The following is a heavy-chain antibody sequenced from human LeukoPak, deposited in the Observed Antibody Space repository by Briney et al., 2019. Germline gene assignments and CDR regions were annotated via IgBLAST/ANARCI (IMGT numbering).Heavy chain of an antibody. CDR3: ARVQYYYDSSGYSLFDY. J-gene: IGHJ4*02. Sequence: GASVKVSCKASGGTFSSYAISWVRQAPGQGLEWMGGIIPIFGTANYAQKFQGRVTITADESTSTAYMELSRLRSDDTAVYYCARVQYYYDSSGYSLFDYWGQGTLVTVSS. V-gene: IGHV1-69*13. CDR2: IIPIFGTA. D-gene: IGHD3-22*01. CDR1: GGTFSSYA.